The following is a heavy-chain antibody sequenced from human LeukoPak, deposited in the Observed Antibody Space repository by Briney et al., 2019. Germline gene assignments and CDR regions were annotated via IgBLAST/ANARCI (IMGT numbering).Heavy chain of an antibody. CDR3: ARDNYGVPGGFDP. CDR1: GGTFSSYA. J-gene: IGHJ5*02. D-gene: IGHD4-11*01. CDR2: IIPIFGPA. V-gene: IGHV1-69*05. Sequence: SVKVSRKASGGTFSSYAISWVRQAPGPGLEWMGGIIPIFGPANYAQKFQGRVTITTDESTSTAYMELSSLRPEDTAVYYCARDNYGVPGGFDPWGQGTLVTVSS.